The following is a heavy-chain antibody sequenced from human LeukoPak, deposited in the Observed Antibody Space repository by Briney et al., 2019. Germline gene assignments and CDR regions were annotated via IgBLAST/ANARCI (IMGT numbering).Heavy chain of an antibody. V-gene: IGHV3-7*01. CDR3: ARGRGSWYGVYIDY. D-gene: IGHD6-13*01. CDR1: GFTFTDYW. Sequence: GGSLRLSCAASGFTFTDYWMSWVRQAPGKGLEWVANIKRDGSEKYYVDSVKGRFTISRDNAKNSLYLQMNSLRTEDTAVYYCARGRGSWYGVYIDYWGQGTLVTVSS. J-gene: IGHJ4*02. CDR2: IKRDGSEK.